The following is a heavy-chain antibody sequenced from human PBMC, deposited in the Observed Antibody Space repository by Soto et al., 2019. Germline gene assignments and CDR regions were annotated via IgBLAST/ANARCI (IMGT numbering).Heavy chain of an antibody. V-gene: IGHV1-69*06. J-gene: IGHJ6*02. CDR3: ARGQGGYCSGGSCSDYYYYGMDV. Sequence: QVQLVQSGAEVKKPGSSVKVSCKASGGTFSSYAISWVRQAPGQGLEWMGGIIPIFGTANYAQKFQGRVTMTADKSSSTAYMEQSSLRSEDTAVYYCARGQGGYCSGGSCSDYYYYGMDVWGQGTTVTVSS. CDR2: IIPIFGTA. CDR1: GGTFSSYA. D-gene: IGHD2-15*01.